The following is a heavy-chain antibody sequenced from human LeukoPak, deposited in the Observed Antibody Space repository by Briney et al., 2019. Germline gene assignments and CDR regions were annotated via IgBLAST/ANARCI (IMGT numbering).Heavy chain of an antibody. J-gene: IGHJ4*02. CDR1: RGTFSSYA. D-gene: IGHD3-10*01. Sequence: GASVKVSCKASRGTFSSYAISWVRQAPGQGLEWMGGIIPIFGTANYAQKFQGRVTITADESTSTAYMGLSSLRSEDTAVYYCASSLYYYGSGSLDYWGQGTLVTVSS. CDR3: ASSLYYYGSGSLDY. V-gene: IGHV1-69*13. CDR2: IIPIFGTA.